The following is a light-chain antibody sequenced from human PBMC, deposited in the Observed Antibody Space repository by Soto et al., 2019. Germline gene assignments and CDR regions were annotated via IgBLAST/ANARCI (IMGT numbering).Light chain of an antibody. V-gene: IGKV1-5*03. CDR2: GTS. CDR1: QSISIW. J-gene: IGKJ1*01. CDR3: QHYNDYSWT. Sequence: DIHMTQSPSTRSASVGDRVTITCRASQSISIWLPWYQQKPGRAPNLLIYGTSSLESGVPARFSGSGSGTEFTLTISSLQPDYFATYYCQHYNDYSWTFGQGTKVEI.